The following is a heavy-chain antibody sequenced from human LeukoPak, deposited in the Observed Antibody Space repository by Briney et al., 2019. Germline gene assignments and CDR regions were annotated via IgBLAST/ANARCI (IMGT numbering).Heavy chain of an antibody. CDR1: GGSISSGSYY. CDR3: ARGHVYSYGHWLRCFDY. CDR2: IYTSGST. V-gene: IGHV4-61*02. Sequence: SETLSLTCTVSGGSISSGSYYWSWIRQPAGKGLEWIGRIYTSGSTNYNPSLKSRVTISVDTSKNQFSLKLSSVTAADTAVYYCARGHVYSYGHWLRCFDYWGQGTLVTVSS. D-gene: IGHD5-18*01. J-gene: IGHJ4*02.